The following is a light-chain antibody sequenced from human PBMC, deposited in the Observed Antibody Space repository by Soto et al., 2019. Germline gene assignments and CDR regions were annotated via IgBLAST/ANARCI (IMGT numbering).Light chain of an antibody. Sequence: QAVLTQPPSASGTPGQRVTISCSGSSSNIGTYTVDWYQQVPGTAPKLLIYSNHQRPSGVPDRFSGSRSGTSASLAISGLQSEDEADYYCAAWDDSLNGPVFGGETKLTVL. J-gene: IGLJ2*01. V-gene: IGLV1-44*01. CDR2: SNH. CDR3: AAWDDSLNGPV. CDR1: SSNIGTYT.